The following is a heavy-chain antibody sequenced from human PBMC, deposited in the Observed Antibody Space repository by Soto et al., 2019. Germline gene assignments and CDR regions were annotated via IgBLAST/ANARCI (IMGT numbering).Heavy chain of an antibody. CDR3: ARYHFADYAFES. J-gene: IGHJ4*02. V-gene: IGHV3-7*04. Sequence: GGSLRLSCAASGFIFSGDWMSWVRQAPGKGLEWVANIKQDGSEKRYVDSVEGRFTISRDNVKNSLYLQMNSLVVGDTATYYCARYHFADYAFESSGQGTPVTVSS. D-gene: IGHD4-17*01. CDR2: IKQDGSEK. CDR1: GFIFSGDW.